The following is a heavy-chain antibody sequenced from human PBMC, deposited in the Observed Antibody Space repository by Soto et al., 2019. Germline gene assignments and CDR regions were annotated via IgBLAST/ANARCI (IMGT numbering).Heavy chain of an antibody. CDR2: IYHSGST. J-gene: IGHJ4*02. D-gene: IGHD2-8*01. CDR1: GGPISSGGYS. V-gene: IGHV4-30-2*01. Sequence: PSETLSLTCAVSGGPISSGGYSWSWIRQPPGKGLEWIGYIYHSGSTYYNPSLKSRVTISVDRSKNQFSLKLSSVTAADTAVYYCARGGYWTNGVCYTFDYWGQGTLVTVSS. CDR3: ARGGYWTNGVCYTFDY.